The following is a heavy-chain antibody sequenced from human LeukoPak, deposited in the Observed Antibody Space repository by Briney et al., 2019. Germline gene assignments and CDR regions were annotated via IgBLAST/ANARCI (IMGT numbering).Heavy chain of an antibody. V-gene: IGHV3-7*01. CDR3: AREQWELPRAFDI. D-gene: IGHD1-26*01. J-gene: IGHJ3*02. CDR1: GFTFSSYA. CDR2: IKQDGSEK. Sequence: PGGSLRLSCAASGFTFSSYAMSWARQAPGKGLEWVANIKQDGSEKYYVDSVKGRFTISRDNAKNSLYLQMNSLRAEDTAVYYCAREQWELPRAFDIWGQGTMVTVSS.